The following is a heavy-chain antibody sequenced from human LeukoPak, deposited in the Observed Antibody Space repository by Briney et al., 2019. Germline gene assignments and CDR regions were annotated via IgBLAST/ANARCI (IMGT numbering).Heavy chain of an antibody. CDR2: ISGSGTTT. V-gene: IGHV3-23*01. J-gene: IGHJ6*02. CDR3: ANTVVRGVASMDV. CDR1: GFTFSSYV. Sequence: GGSLRLSCAASGFTFSSYVMGWVRQAPGKGLEWVSAISGSGTTTYYADAVKGRFTISRDNSRNTLYLQMHSLGAEDTAAYYCANTVVRGVASMDVWGQGTTVTVS. D-gene: IGHD3-10*01.